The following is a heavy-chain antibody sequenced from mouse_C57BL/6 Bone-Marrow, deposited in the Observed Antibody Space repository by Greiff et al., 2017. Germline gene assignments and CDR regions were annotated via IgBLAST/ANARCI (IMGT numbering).Heavy chain of an antibody. D-gene: IGHD1-1*01. CDR1: GYTFTSSG. Sequence: QVQLKESGAELARPGASVKLSCKASGYTFTSSGISWVKQRTGQGLEWIGEIYPRSGNTYYNEKFRGKATLNADKSSSTAYMELRSLTSEDSAVYFSARFTSFFDYWGQGTTLTVSS. V-gene: IGHV1-81*01. CDR2: IYPRSGNT. J-gene: IGHJ2*01. CDR3: ARFTSFFDY.